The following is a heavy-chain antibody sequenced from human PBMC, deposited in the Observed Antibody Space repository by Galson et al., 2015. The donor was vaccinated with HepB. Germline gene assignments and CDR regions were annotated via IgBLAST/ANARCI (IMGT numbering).Heavy chain of an antibody. CDR2: INAGNGNT. CDR3: ARDLDIVVVVAAPRHYGMDV. D-gene: IGHD2-15*01. CDR1: GYTFTSYA. J-gene: IGHJ6*02. Sequence: SVKVSCKASGYTFTSYAMHWVRQAPGQRLEWMGWINAGNGNTKYSQKFQGRVTMTTDTSTSTVYMELRSLASDDTALYYCARDLDIVVVVAAPRHYGMDVWGQGTTVTVSS. V-gene: IGHV1-3*01.